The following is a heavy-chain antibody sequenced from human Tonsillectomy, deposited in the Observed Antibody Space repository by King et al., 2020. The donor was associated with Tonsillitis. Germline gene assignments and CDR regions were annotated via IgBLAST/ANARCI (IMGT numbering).Heavy chain of an antibody. Sequence: LVESGAEVKKPGASVKVSCKASGYAFTGYFIHWVRQAPGQGLEWMGRINPNSGVTNYVQTFQGRVTMTRDTYISTAYMELSSLRSDDTAVYYCARDFGGTPPPWGQGTLVTVSS. CDR2: INPNSGVT. D-gene: IGHD1-26*01. CDR1: GYAFTGYF. J-gene: IGHJ5*02. CDR3: ARDFGGTPPP. V-gene: IGHV1-2*02.